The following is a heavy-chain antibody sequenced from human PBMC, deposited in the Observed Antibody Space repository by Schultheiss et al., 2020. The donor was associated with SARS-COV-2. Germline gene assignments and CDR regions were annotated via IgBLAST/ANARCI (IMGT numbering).Heavy chain of an antibody. CDR1: GFTFSSYA. Sequence: GESLKISCSASGFTFSSYAMHWVRQAPGKGLEYVSAISSNGGSTYYADSVKGRFTISRDNAKNSLYLQMNSLRAEDTAVYYCARDYSAMVTHYFDYWGQGTLVTVSS. D-gene: IGHD5-18*01. J-gene: IGHJ4*02. CDR2: ISSNGGST. V-gene: IGHV3-64*04. CDR3: ARDYSAMVTHYFDY.